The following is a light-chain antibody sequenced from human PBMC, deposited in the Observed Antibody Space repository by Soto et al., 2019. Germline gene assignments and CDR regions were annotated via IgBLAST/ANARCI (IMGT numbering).Light chain of an antibody. J-gene: IGKJ1*01. V-gene: IGKV1-39*01. Sequence: DIQMTQSPSSLSASVGDRFTVTCVSSQTISIFLNWYQQKPGKAPKLLIYGASTLQGGVPSRFSGSGSGTDFTLTISRLQPEDFATYYCQRSYGSPPWTFGQGTKVDIK. CDR3: QRSYGSPPWT. CDR1: QTISIF. CDR2: GAS.